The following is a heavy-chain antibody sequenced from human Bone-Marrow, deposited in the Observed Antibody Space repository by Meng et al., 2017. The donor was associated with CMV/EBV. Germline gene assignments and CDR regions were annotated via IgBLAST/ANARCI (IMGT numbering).Heavy chain of an antibody. CDR2: INPNSGGT. V-gene: IGHV1-2*02. Sequence: ASVKVSCKASGYTFTGYYMHWVRQAPGQGLEWMGWINPNSGGTNYAQKFQGRVTMTRDTSISTAYMELSRLRSDDTAVYYCAREVNYDFWSGFPMDVWGQGTTVTVSS. D-gene: IGHD3-3*01. CDR1: GYTFTGYY. CDR3: AREVNYDFWSGFPMDV. J-gene: IGHJ6*02.